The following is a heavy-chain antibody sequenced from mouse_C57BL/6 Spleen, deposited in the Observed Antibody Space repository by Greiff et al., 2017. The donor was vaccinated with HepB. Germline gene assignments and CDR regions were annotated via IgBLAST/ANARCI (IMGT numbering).Heavy chain of an antibody. V-gene: IGHV1-80*01. CDR2: IYPGDGDT. D-gene: IGHD1-1*01. CDR1: GYAFSSYW. J-gene: IGHJ3*01. CDR3: ARGHYYGSSYDFAY. Sequence: QVQLQQSGAELVKPGASVKISCKASGYAFSSYWMNWVKQRPGKGLEWIGQIYPGDGDTNYNGKFKGKATLTADKSSSTAYMQLSSLTSEDSAVYFCARGHYYGSSYDFAYWGQGTLVTVSA.